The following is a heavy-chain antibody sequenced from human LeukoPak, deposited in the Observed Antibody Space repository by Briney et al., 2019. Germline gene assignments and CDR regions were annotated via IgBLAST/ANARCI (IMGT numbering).Heavy chain of an antibody. CDR3: AREDGYSPYYFDY. V-gene: IGHV5-51*01. J-gene: IGHJ4*02. D-gene: IGHD5-24*01. CDR2: IYPGDSDT. CDR1: GYTLTELS. Sequence: GASVKVSCKVSGYTLTELSMHWVRQMPGKGLEWMGIIYPGDSDTRYSPSFQGQVTISADKSISTAYLQWSSLKASDTAIYYCAREDGYSPYYFDYWGQGTLVTVSS.